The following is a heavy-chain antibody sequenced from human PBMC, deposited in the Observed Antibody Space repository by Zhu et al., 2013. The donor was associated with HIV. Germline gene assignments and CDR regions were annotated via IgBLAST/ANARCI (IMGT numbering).Heavy chain of an antibody. V-gene: IGHV1-18*01. J-gene: IGHJ6*03. CDR1: GYTFNTHG. CDR3: ARGPVEPAATAIYYYMDV. D-gene: IGHD2-2*01. CDR2: ISAYNGNT. Sequence: QVQLVQSGAEVKKPGASVKVSCKASGYTFNTHGINWVRQAPGQGLEWMGWISAYNGNTNYAQKLQGRVTMITDTSTSTAYMELRSLRSDDTALYYCARGPVEPAATAIYYYMDVWGTWDRGHRLL.